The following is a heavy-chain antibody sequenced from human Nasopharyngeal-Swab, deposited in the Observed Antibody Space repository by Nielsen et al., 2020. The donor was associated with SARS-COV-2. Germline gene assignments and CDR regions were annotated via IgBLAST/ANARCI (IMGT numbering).Heavy chain of an antibody. J-gene: IGHJ6*02. Sequence: ASVKVSCQASGYTFTSYGISWVRQAPGQGLEWIGWISAYNGNTNYAQKLQGRVTMTTDTSTSTAYMELRSLRSDDTAVYYCARGGEYCSGGSCYLNYYYGMDVWGQGTTVTVSS. CDR1: GYTFTSYG. CDR3: ARGGEYCSGGSCYLNYYYGMDV. D-gene: IGHD2-15*01. CDR2: ISAYNGNT. V-gene: IGHV1-18*01.